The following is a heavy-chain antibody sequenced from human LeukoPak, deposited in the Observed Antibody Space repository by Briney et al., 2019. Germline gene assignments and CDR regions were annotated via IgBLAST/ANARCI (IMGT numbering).Heavy chain of an antibody. J-gene: IGHJ6*03. CDR1: GFTFSSYA. CDR2: ISGSGGST. Sequence: GGSLRLSCAASGFTFSSYAMSWVRQAPGKGLEWVSAISGSGGSTYYADSVKGRFTISRDNSKNTLYLQMNSLRAEDTAVYYCANQPIVVVPAAMQNYYYYYMDVWGKGTTVTASS. CDR3: ANQPIVVVPAAMQNYYYYYMDV. D-gene: IGHD2-2*01. V-gene: IGHV3-23*01.